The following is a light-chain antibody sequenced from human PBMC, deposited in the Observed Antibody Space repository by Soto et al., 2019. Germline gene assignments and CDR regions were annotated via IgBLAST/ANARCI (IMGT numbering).Light chain of an antibody. Sequence: IQLTQSPSSLSASVGDRVTITCRASQGISTYLAWYQQKPGKAPKLLIYGASTLQSGVPSRFSGNGSGTDFTLTISSLRPEDFATYYCHQLNTYPRTFGPGTKVDIK. CDR2: GAS. CDR3: HQLNTYPRT. J-gene: IGKJ3*01. CDR1: QGISTY. V-gene: IGKV1-9*01.